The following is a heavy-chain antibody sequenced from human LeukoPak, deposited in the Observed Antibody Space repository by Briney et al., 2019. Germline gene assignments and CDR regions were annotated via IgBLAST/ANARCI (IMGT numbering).Heavy chain of an antibody. CDR3: AKVATPNTLDAFDV. CDR2: ISLSGDNM. V-gene: IGHV3-23*01. D-gene: IGHD1/OR15-1a*01. CDR1: GSTFDSYG. J-gene: IGHJ3*01. Sequence: PGGSLRLSCIASGSTFDSYGISWVRQAPGKGLEWVSDISLSGDNMFYADSVKGRFTISRDNSIHTVYLQMNSLRVDGTAVYYCAKVATPNTLDAFDVWGQGTMVTVSS.